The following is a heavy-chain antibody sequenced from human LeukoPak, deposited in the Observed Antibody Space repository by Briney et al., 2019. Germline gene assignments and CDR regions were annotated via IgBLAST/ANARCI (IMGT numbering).Heavy chain of an antibody. Sequence: PSETLSLTCTVSGGSISSYYWSWIRQPPGKGLEWIGYIYYSGSTNYNPSLKSRVTISVDTSKNQFSLRLSSVTAADTAVYYCARDYARFGIYYFDYWGQGTQVTVSS. V-gene: IGHV4-59*12. D-gene: IGHD3-10*01. CDR2: IYYSGST. CDR3: ARDYARFGIYYFDY. CDR1: GGSISSYY. J-gene: IGHJ4*02.